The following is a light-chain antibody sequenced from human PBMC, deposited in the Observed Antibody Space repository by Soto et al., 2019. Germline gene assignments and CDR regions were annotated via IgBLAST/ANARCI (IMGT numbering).Light chain of an antibody. V-gene: IGLV2-14*01. J-gene: IGLJ2*01. Sequence: QSALTQPASVSGSPGQSITISCTGTSSDVGGYNYVSWYQQHPGKAPKLMIYDVSNRPSGVSNRFSGSKSGNTASLTISGLQAEDDADYYCSSYTSSSMCVVFGGGTKVTVL. CDR1: SSDVGGYNY. CDR3: SSYTSSSMCVV. CDR2: DVS.